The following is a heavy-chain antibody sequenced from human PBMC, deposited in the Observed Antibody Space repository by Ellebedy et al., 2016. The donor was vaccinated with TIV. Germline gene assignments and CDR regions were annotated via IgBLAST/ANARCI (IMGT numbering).Heavy chain of an antibody. CDR3: AKEGKNLWSLDY. J-gene: IGHJ4*02. D-gene: IGHD3-10*01. CDR2: ISSSGGST. CDR1: GFTFSTYA. Sequence: GGSLRLSCAASGFTFSTYAMNWVRQAPGKELEWVSAISSSGGSTYYADSVKGRFTISRDNSKNTLYLQMNSLSAEDTALYYCAKEGKNLWSLDYWGQGTLVTVSS. V-gene: IGHV3-23*01.